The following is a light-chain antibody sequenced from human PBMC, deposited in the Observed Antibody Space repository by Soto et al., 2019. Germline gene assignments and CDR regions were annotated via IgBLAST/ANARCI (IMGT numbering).Light chain of an antibody. J-gene: IGLJ2*01. CDR2: EVS. V-gene: IGLV2-14*01. CDR1: GSDIGGYNY. CDR3: TSYTSSSSVV. Sequence: QLVLTQPASVSGSPGQSITISCTGTGSDIGGYNYVSWYQQHPGKAPKVMIYEVSNRPSGVSNRFSASKSGNTASLTISGLQAEDEADYYCTSYTSSSSVVFGGGTKVTVL.